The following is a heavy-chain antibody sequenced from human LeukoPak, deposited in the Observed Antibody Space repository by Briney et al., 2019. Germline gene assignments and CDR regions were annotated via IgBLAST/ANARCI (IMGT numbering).Heavy chain of an antibody. CDR1: GYTFTGYY. Sequence: ASVKVSCKASGYTFTGYYMHWVRPAPGQGLAWMGWINPNSGGTNYAQKFQGRVTMTRDRSISTAYMELSRLRSDDTAVYYCAIASSSFPSPFDYWGQGTLVTVSS. V-gene: IGHV1-2*02. CDR2: INPNSGGT. D-gene: IGHD6-6*01. J-gene: IGHJ4*02. CDR3: AIASSSFPSPFDY.